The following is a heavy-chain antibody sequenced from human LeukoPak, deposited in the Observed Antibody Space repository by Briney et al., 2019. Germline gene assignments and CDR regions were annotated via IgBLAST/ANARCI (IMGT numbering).Heavy chain of an antibody. CDR1: GYSFNSYW. CDR2: IYPGDSDTDT. CDR3: AKTYYHGSGSPADAFDF. D-gene: IGHD3-10*01. V-gene: IGHV5-51*01. J-gene: IGHJ3*01. Sequence: GESLKISCKGSGYSFNSYWIGWVRQMPGKGLEWMGIIYPGDSDTDTRYSPSFQGQVIISVDKSISTAYLQWSSLKASDTAMYYCAKTYYHGSGSPADAFDFWGQGTTVTVSS.